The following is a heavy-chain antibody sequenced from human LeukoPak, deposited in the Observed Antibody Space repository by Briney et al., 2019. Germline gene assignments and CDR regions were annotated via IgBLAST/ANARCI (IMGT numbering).Heavy chain of an antibody. J-gene: IGHJ3*02. D-gene: IGHD3-22*01. CDR1: GFTFSSYA. V-gene: IGHV3-30*04. CDR2: ISYDGSNK. CDR3: ARALYYDTPAFDI. Sequence: GGSLRLSCAASGFTFSSYAMHWVRQAPGKGLEWVAVISYDGSNKYYADSVKGRFTISRDNSKNTLYLQMNSLRAEDTAVYYCARALYYDTPAFDIWGQGTMVTVSS.